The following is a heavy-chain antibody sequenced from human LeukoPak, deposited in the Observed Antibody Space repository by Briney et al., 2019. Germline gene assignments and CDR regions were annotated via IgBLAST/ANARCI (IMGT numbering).Heavy chain of an antibody. Sequence: SETLSLTCTVSGGSISSYYWSWIRQPPGKGLEWIGYIYYSGSTNYNPSLKSGVTISVDTSKNQFSLKLSSVTAADTAVYYCARGGVYDYVWGSYRNNWFDPWGQGTLVTVSS. J-gene: IGHJ5*02. CDR3: ARGGVYDYVWGSYRNNWFDP. CDR1: GGSISSYY. V-gene: IGHV4-59*01. CDR2: IYYSGST. D-gene: IGHD3-16*02.